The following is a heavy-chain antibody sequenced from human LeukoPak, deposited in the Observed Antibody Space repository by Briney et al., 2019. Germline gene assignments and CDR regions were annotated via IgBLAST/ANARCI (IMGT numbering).Heavy chain of an antibody. CDR1: GGSVSSSIYY. J-gene: IGHJ4*02. CDR2: IYYSGST. V-gene: IGHV4-39*01. D-gene: IGHD3-9*01. Sequence: SETLSLTCTASGGSVSSSIYYWGWIRQPPGKGLEWLGSIYYSGSTSYNPSLKSRVTISVDTSKNQFSLKLTSVTAADTAVYYCASRNDILTGYVFDFWGQGTLVTVSS. CDR3: ASRNDILTGYVFDF.